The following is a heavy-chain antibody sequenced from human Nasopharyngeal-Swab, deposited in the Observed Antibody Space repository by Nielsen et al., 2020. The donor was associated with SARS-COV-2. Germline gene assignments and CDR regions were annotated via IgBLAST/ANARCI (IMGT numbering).Heavy chain of an antibody. CDR1: GFTFSDYY. CDR2: ISSSGSTI. V-gene: IGHV3-11*04. J-gene: IGHJ4*02. CDR3: AARIRGAITMSFDY. Sequence: LKISCAASGFTFSDYYMSWIRQAPGKGLEWVSYISSSGSTIYYADSVKGRFTISRDNAKNSLYLQMNSLRAEDTAVYYCAARIRGAITMSFDYWGQGTLVTVSS. D-gene: IGHD3-22*01.